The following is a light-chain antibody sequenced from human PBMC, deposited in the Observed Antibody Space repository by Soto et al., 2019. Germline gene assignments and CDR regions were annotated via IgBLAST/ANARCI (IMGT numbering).Light chain of an antibody. Sequence: DIQMTQSPSTLSASVGDRVTITCRASQSVGGALAWYQQKPGKAPKLLIYDASSLERGVPSRFSGSGSGTEFSLTISSLQPDDFATYYCQRYETYSRTFDQGTKVEIK. J-gene: IGKJ1*01. CDR2: DAS. CDR3: QRYETYSRT. CDR1: QSVGGA. V-gene: IGKV1-5*01.